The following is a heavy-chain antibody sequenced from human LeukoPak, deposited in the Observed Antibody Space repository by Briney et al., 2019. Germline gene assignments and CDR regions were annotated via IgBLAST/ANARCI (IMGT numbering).Heavy chain of an antibody. Sequence: PGRSLRLSCAASGFTFDDYAMHWVRQALGKGLEWVSGISWNSGSIGYADSVKGRFTISRDNAKNSLYLQMNSLRAEDMALYYCAKGRYYYDSSGYDYWGQGTLVTVSS. CDR1: GFTFDDYA. CDR2: ISWNSGSI. D-gene: IGHD3-22*01. J-gene: IGHJ4*02. V-gene: IGHV3-9*03. CDR3: AKGRYYYDSSGYDY.